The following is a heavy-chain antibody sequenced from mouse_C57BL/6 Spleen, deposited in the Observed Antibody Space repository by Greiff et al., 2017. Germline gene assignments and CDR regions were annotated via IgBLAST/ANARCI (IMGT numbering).Heavy chain of an antibody. D-gene: IGHD2-5*01. Sequence: DVKLQESGAELVKPGASVKLSCTASGFNIKDYYMHWVKQRTEQGLEWIGRIDPEDGETKYAPKFQGKATITADTSSNTAYLQLSSLTSEDTAVYYCAYSKGGPYAMDYWGQGTSVTVSS. CDR2: IDPEDGET. V-gene: IGHV14-2*01. J-gene: IGHJ4*01. CDR3: AYSKGGPYAMDY. CDR1: GFNIKDYY.